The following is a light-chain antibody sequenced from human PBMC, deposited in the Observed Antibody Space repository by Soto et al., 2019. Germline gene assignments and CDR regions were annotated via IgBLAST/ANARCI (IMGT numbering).Light chain of an antibody. Sequence: TVLTQSPATLSLSPGERATLSCRASQSVSSYLAWYQQKPGQPPRLLIYGASSRATGIPDRFSGSGSGTDFTLTISRLEPEDFAVFYCQHYDSLPITFGQGTRLEIK. CDR1: QSVSSY. V-gene: IGKV3-20*01. CDR2: GAS. J-gene: IGKJ5*01. CDR3: QHYDSLPIT.